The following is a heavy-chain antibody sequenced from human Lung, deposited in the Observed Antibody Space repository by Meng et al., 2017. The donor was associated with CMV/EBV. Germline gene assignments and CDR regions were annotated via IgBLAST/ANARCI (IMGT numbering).Heavy chain of an antibody. V-gene: IGHV1-2*02. CDR1: GYTFADYF. Sequence: ASVXVSCKASGYTFADYFIHWVRQAPGQGLEWMGRINPRGGGPNYVQKYQDRVTLTMDTSITTAYLEMSGLTSDDTAVYYCAREAKTANDYWGQGTLVTVSS. CDR2: INPRGGGP. CDR3: AREAKTANDY. J-gene: IGHJ4*02. D-gene: IGHD5-18*01.